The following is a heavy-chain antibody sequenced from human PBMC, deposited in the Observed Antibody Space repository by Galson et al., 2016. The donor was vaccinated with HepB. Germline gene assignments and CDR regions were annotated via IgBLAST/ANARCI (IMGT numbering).Heavy chain of an antibody. CDR2: ISTDGGRT. CDR3: ANIVVMTVEADH. V-gene: IGHV3-23*01. J-gene: IGHJ5*02. Sequence: SLRLSCAASGVPFIKYAMSWVRQAPGRGLEWISAISTDGGRTYYADSVKGRFTISRDNSKNTLYLQMNSLRAEDPAVYYCANIVVMTVEADHWGQGTLVTVAS. CDR1: GVPFIKYA. D-gene: IGHD2-15*01.